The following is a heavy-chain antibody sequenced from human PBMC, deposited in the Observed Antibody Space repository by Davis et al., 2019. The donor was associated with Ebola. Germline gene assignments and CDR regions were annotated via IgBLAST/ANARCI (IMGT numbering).Heavy chain of an antibody. J-gene: IGHJ4*02. CDR3: ARDRAATVIEY. D-gene: IGHD6-25*01. CDR2: INPIGGTT. CDR1: GYTFTSYF. V-gene: IGHV1-46*01. Sequence: AASVKVSCKASGYTFTSYFMHWVRQAPGQGLEWMGIINPIGGTTSYAQKFQGRVTMTSDTSTDTAYMELRSLRSDDTAVYYCARDRAATVIEYWGQGSLVTVSS.